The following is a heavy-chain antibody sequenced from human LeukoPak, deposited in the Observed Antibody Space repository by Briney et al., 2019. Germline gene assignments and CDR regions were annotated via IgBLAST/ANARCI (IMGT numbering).Heavy chain of an antibody. V-gene: IGHV3-23*01. Sequence: SGGSLRLSCVGSGFAFGVHAMSWVRQAPGKGPEWVATIGSGADLFYAESVKGGFTSSRDDPRNTVWLQMNSLRAEDTALYYCAKDWTPHNRVYDCLDAWGQGTQVTVSS. J-gene: IGHJ5*02. CDR2: IGSGADL. CDR1: GFAFGVHA. D-gene: IGHD3-16*01. CDR3: AKDWTPHNRVYDCLDA.